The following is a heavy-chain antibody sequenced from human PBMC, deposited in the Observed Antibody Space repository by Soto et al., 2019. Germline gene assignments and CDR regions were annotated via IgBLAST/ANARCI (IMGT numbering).Heavy chain of an antibody. Sequence: EVQLVESGGGLIQPGGSLRLSCAASGFTFSSNDMNWVRQAPGKGLEWVSLIYSGGSTYYADSVKGRFTISRDNSKNTLYLQMSSRRAADTAVYYCATSTLGPGAPWGQGTMVTVSS. D-gene: IGHD2-2*01. CDR2: IYSGGST. CDR1: GFTFSSND. V-gene: IGHV3-53*01. CDR3: ATSTLGPGAP. J-gene: IGHJ3*01.